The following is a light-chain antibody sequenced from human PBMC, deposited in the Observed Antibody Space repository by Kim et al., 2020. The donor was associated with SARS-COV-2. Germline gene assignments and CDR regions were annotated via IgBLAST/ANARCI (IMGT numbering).Light chain of an antibody. CDR1: SSNVGSYNS. J-gene: IGLJ2*01. Sequence: GQAVTISFTGTSSNVGSYNSVSCYQQHPGKAPKLIIYDVSKRPSGVPDRFSGSKSGNTASLTISGLQAEDEADYSCCSYAGSYTRVFGGGTQLTVL. V-gene: IGLV2-11*01. CDR2: DVS. CDR3: CSYAGSYTRV.